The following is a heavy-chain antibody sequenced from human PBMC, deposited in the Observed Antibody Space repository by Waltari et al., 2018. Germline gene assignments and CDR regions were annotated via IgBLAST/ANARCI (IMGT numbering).Heavy chain of an antibody. Sequence: QLQLQESGPGLVKPSETLSLTCTVSGDSISSSSYYWGWIRQPPGKGLEWIGSIYYTGNTYYNPSLKSRVIISVDTSKNQFSLKVSSVTAADTAVYYCARQAVRVGRTNAYYYGMDVWGQGTTVTVSS. V-gene: IGHV4-39*01. D-gene: IGHD2-8*01. CDR3: ARQAVRVGRTNAYYYGMDV. CDR1: GDSISSSSYY. J-gene: IGHJ6*02. CDR2: IYYTGNT.